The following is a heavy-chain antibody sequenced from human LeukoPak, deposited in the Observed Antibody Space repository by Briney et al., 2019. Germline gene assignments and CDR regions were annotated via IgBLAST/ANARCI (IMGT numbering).Heavy chain of an antibody. CDR2: INSDGSST. CDR1: GFTFSNYYW. Sequence: GRSLRLSCAASGFTFSNYYWMHWVRQAPGKGPVWVSRINSDGSSTSYADSVKGRFAISRDNAKNTLYLQMNTPRAEDTAVYYCARDRRETYCGGDCYSGSIDYWGQGTLVTVSS. J-gene: IGHJ4*02. D-gene: IGHD2-21*02. V-gene: IGHV3-74*01. CDR3: ARDRRETYCGGDCYSGSIDY.